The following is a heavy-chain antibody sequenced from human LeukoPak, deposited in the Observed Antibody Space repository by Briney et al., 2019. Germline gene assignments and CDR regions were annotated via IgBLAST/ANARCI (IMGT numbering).Heavy chain of an antibody. V-gene: IGHV4-4*07. D-gene: IGHD6-19*01. Sequence: PSETLSLICTVSGGSISSYYWSWIRQPAGKGLEWIGRIYTSGSTNYNPSLKSRVTMSVDTSKNQFSLKLSSATAADTAVYYCAREISVPGIAVAGSSGPDAFDIWGQGTMVTVSS. J-gene: IGHJ3*02. CDR2: IYTSGST. CDR3: AREISVPGIAVAGSSGPDAFDI. CDR1: GGSISSYY.